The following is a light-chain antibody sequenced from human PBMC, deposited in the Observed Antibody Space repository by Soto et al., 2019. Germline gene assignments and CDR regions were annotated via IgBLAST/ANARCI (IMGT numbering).Light chain of an antibody. CDR1: QSVGSNF. J-gene: IGKJ1*01. CDR2: ATS. CDR3: QQYGDSPPWT. Sequence: EIVLTQSPDTLSLSPGERATLSYRASQSVGSNFLAWYQQRPGQTPRLLIYATSIRATGIPDRFSGRGSGTDFTLTISRLEPEDFAVYYCQQYGDSPPWTLGLGTK. V-gene: IGKV3-20*01.